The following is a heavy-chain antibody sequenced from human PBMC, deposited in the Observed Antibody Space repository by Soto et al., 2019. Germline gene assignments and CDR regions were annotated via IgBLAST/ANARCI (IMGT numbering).Heavy chain of an antibody. Sequence: GGCLRLSCAASGFSFEDYTMHWVRQAPGKGLEWVSLISWDGGSTSYSDSGKGRFIISRDNSENSLYLQMDSLRTEDTALYYCTKDRVAVTGAYYYYGMDVWGQGTTVTVSS. CDR1: GFSFEDYT. CDR2: ISWDGGST. J-gene: IGHJ6*02. V-gene: IGHV3-43*01. D-gene: IGHD6-19*01. CDR3: TKDRVAVTGAYYYYGMDV.